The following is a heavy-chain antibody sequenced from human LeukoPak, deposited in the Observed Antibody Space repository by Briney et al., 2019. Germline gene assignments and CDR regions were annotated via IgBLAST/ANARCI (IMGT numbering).Heavy chain of an antibody. Sequence: GGSLRLSCAASGFTFSNSWMTWVRQAPGKGLEWVANIKQDGSETYYVDSVKGRFTVSKDNTKNSLYLQMNSLRVEDTAVYYCATHLDWTFDNCGQGTLVTVSS. V-gene: IGHV3-7*01. CDR3: ATHLDWTFDN. J-gene: IGHJ4*02. D-gene: IGHD3-9*01. CDR1: GFTFSNSW. CDR2: IKQDGSET.